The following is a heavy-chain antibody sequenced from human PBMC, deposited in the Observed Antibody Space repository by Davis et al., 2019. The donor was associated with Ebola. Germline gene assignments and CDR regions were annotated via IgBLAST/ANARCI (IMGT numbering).Heavy chain of an antibody. D-gene: IGHD3-3*01. J-gene: IGHJ4*02. CDR3: ARDKGPYYDFWSGYYGY. V-gene: IGHV3-48*03. CDR2: ISSSGSTI. Sequence: GGSLRLSCAASGFTFSSYEMNWVRQAPGKGLEWVSYISSSGSTIYYADSVKGRFTISRDNSKNTLYLQMNSLRAEDTAVYYCARDKGPYYDFWSGYYGYWGQGTLVTVSS. CDR1: GFTFSSYE.